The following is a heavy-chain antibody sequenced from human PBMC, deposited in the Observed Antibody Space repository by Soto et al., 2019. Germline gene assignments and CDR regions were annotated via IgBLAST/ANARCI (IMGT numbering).Heavy chain of an antibody. CDR1: GGSFSGYY. Sequence: SETLSLTCAVYGGSFSGYYWSWIRQPPGKGLEWIGEINHSGSTNYNPSLKSRVTISVDTSKNQFSLKLSSVTAADTAVYYCARYRRRYCYGSGSYYPPSRYGMDVWGQGTTVTVSS. CDR3: ARYRRRYCYGSGSYYPPSRYGMDV. V-gene: IGHV4-34*01. D-gene: IGHD3-10*01. CDR2: INHSGST. J-gene: IGHJ6*02.